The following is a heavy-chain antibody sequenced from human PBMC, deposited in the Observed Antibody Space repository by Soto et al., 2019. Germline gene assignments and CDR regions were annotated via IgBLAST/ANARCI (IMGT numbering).Heavy chain of an antibody. J-gene: IGHJ4*02. D-gene: IGHD4-4*01. V-gene: IGHV3-30*18. Sequence: GGSLRLSCAASGFTFSSYGMHWVRQAPGKGLEWVAVISYDGSNKYYADSVKGRFTISRDNSKNTLYLQMNSLRAEDTAVYYCAKGGLESRDDYSENFDYWGQGTLVTVSS. CDR2: ISYDGSNK. CDR1: GFTFSSYG. CDR3: AKGGLESRDDYSENFDY.